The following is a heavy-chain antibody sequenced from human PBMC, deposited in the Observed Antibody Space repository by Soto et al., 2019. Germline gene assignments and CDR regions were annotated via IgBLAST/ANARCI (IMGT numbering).Heavy chain of an antibody. CDR1: GFTVSSNY. Sequence: GGSLRLSCAASGFTVSSNYMSWVRQAPGKGLEWVSVIYSGGSTYYADSVKGRFTISRDNSKNTLYLQMNSLRAEDTAVYYCARAPTSPWRSYYFDYWGQGTLVTVSS. CDR3: ARAPTSPWRSYYFDY. V-gene: IGHV3-66*01. CDR2: IYSGGST. J-gene: IGHJ4*02. D-gene: IGHD3-16*02.